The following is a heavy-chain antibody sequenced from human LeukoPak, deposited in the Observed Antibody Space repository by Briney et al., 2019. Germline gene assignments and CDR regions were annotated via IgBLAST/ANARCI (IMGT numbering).Heavy chain of an antibody. D-gene: IGHD3-3*01. CDR2: IHTSGST. Sequence: SETLSLTCTVSGGSTSNYFCTWLRQSAGKGLEWIGRIHTSGSTNYNPSLKSRVSMSVETSKNQCSLKLSSVTAADTAVYYCARDPEGHGYYFDYWGQGALVTVSS. CDR1: GGSTSNYF. J-gene: IGHJ4*02. CDR3: ARDPEGHGYYFDY. V-gene: IGHV4-4*07.